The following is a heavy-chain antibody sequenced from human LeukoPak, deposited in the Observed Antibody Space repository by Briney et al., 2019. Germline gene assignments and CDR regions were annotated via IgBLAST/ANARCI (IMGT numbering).Heavy chain of an antibody. Sequence: GASVKVSCKASGYTFTGYYLQWVRQAPGQGLEWMGRINPNSGDTNYAQKFQGRVTITADESTSTAYMELSRLRSEDTAVYYCARGGEDIVVVPAAIAVFYYYMDVWGKGTTVTVSS. J-gene: IGHJ6*03. CDR1: GYTFTGYY. CDR2: INPNSGDT. V-gene: IGHV1-2*06. CDR3: ARGGEDIVVVPAAIAVFYYYMDV. D-gene: IGHD2-2*01.